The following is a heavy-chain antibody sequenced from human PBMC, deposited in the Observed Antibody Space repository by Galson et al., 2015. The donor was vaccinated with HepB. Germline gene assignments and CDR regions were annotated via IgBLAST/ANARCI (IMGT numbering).Heavy chain of an antibody. V-gene: IGHV6-1*01. CDR1: GDSVSSKSAA. CDR2: TYYRSKWYS. Sequence: CAISGDSVSSKSAAWNWIRQSPSRGLEWLGRTYYRSKWYSDYAVSVKSRITINPDTSKNQFSLQLNAVTPEDTAVYYCARVLAAFGRDDAFDIWGQGPMVTISS. J-gene: IGHJ3*02. D-gene: IGHD3-10*01. CDR3: ARVLAAFGRDDAFDI.